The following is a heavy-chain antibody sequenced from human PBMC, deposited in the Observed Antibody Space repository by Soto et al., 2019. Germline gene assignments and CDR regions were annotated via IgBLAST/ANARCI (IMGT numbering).Heavy chain of an antibody. D-gene: IGHD2-21*02. CDR1: GSSIQSYY. CDR2: HHHSGSN. CDR3: ARGPFCGAHCPIEY. V-gene: IGHV4-59*01. J-gene: IGHJ4*02. Sequence: PSETLSLTCTFSGSSIQSYYWTRIRQPPGKGLEWIGYHHHSGSNSYNPSLKSRVTMSVDTSENQFSLKMSSVTAAATLVYYCARGPFCGAHCPIEYGGLGTLVTVSS.